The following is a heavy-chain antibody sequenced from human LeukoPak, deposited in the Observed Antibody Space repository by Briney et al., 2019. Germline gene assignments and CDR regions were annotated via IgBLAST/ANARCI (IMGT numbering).Heavy chain of an antibody. CDR1: GFTFSSYA. J-gene: IGHJ4*02. CDR2: ISGSGGST. CDR3: AKGMYNWNDFFFDY. D-gene: IGHD1-1*01. Sequence: GGSLRLSCAASGFTFSSYAMSWVRQAPGKGLEWVSAISGSGGSTYYADSVKGRFTISRDNSKNTLYLQMNSLKAEDTAVYYCAKGMYNWNDFFFDYWGQGTLVTVSS. V-gene: IGHV3-23*01.